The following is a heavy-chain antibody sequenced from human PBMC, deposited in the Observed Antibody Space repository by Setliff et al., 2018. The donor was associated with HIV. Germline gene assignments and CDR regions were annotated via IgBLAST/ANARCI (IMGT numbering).Heavy chain of an antibody. CDR3: AREGGSSGYCGYLDY. J-gene: IGHJ4*02. V-gene: IGHV3-30*01. CDR2: ISVDGSGK. Sequence: QSGGSLRLSCTASGFTFSDSVMHWVRQPPGKGLEWVAAISVDGSGKFYADSVKGRFTISRDNSRNTLYLQMNSLRDEDTAVYYCAREGGSSGYCGYLDYWGQGTLSPSPQ. D-gene: IGHD3-22*01. CDR1: GFTFSDSV.